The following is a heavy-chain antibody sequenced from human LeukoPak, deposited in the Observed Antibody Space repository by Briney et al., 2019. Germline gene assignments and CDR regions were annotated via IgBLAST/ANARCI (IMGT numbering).Heavy chain of an antibody. Sequence: SETLSLTCAVYGGSFSGYYWSWIRQSPGKGLEWIGETYHGGSTNYNSSLKSRVTISLDTSKNQFSLKLSSVTAADTAVYYCARGRRIVVVLGATRTHRDYYMDVWGKGTTVTVSS. CDR2: TYHGGST. D-gene: IGHD2-15*01. CDR1: GGSFSGYY. CDR3: ARGRRIVVVLGATRTHRDYYMDV. J-gene: IGHJ6*03. V-gene: IGHV4-34*01.